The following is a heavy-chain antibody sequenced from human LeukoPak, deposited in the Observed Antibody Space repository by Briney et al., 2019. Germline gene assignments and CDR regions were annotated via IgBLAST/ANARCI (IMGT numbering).Heavy chain of an antibody. CDR1: GFTFSSYE. Sequence: PGGSLRLSCAASGFTFSSYEMNWVRQAPGKGLEWVSYISSSGSTIYYSDSVKGRFTISRDNAKNSLYLQMNSLRAEDTAVYYCARDTGYFDYWGQGTLVTVSS. D-gene: IGHD6-13*01. J-gene: IGHJ4*02. CDR2: ISSSGSTI. CDR3: ARDTGYFDY. V-gene: IGHV3-48*03.